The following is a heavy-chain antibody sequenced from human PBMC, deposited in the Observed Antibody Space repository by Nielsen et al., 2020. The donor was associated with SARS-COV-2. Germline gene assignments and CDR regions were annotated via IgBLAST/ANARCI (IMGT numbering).Heavy chain of an antibody. CDR3: ARDGVVGSTNTFDV. Sequence: GESLKISCTASGFTFTAYWMHWVRQAPGKGLTWVSHINFDGTGTSYADSVKGRFTISRDNAKNTVYLQMNSLRAEDTAVYYCARDGVVGSTNTFDVWGQGTVVTASS. J-gene: IGHJ3*01. CDR1: GFTFTAYW. V-gene: IGHV3-74*01. CDR2: INFDGTGT. D-gene: IGHD1-26*01.